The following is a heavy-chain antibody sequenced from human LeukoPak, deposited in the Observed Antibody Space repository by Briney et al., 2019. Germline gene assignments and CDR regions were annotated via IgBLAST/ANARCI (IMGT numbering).Heavy chain of an antibody. CDR1: GFTFSSYA. CDR3: ARDYYMGIVDQ. Sequence: PGGSLRLSCAASGFTFSSYAMHWVRQAPGKGLEWVAVISYDGSNKYYADSVKGRFTISRDNSKNTLYLQMNSLRVEDTSVYYCARDYYMGIVDQWGQGTRVTVSS. J-gene: IGHJ5*02. V-gene: IGHV3-30*04. CDR2: ISYDGSNK. D-gene: IGHD3-22*01.